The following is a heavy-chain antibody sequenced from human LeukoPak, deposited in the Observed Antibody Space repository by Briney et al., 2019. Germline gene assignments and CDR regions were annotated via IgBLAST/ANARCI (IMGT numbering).Heavy chain of an antibody. CDR2: IQQDGTEK. Sequence: GGSLRLSCAASGFTFTTYWMSWVRQAPGKGLEWVANIQQDGTEKYYVDSVKGRFTISRDNAKNSLYLQMSSLRAEDTAVYYCARDGQSSGWNYWGQGTLVTVSS. J-gene: IGHJ4*02. D-gene: IGHD6-19*01. CDR1: GFTFTTYW. CDR3: ARDGQSSGWNY. V-gene: IGHV3-7*01.